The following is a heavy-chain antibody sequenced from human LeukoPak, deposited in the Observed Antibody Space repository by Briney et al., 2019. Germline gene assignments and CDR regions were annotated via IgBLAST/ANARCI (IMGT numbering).Heavy chain of an antibody. Sequence: GGSLRLSCAPSGFTFSHYWMSWVRQAPEKGLEWVANIKEDGSEKYYVDSVKGRFTISRDNAKNSLSLQVNSLRAEDTAVYYCARDRYYYDSSSYFSAFDTWGQGTMVTVSS. CDR3: ARDRYYYDSSSYFSAFDT. D-gene: IGHD3-22*01. CDR1: GFTFSHYW. J-gene: IGHJ3*02. V-gene: IGHV3-7*03. CDR2: IKEDGSEK.